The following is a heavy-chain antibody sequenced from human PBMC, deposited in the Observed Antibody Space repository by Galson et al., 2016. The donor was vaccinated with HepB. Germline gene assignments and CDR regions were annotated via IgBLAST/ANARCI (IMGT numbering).Heavy chain of an antibody. D-gene: IGHD1/OR15-1a*01. CDR2: IYWDDDK. CDR1: GFSLTTSEVG. Sequence: PALVKPTQTLTLTCTFSGFSLTTSEVGVGWIRQPPGKALEWLALIYWDDDKFYSPSLKSRPTITKDTPKNQGVLTMTKMDPVDTATYYCAHTRWEQGYQIDFWGRGALVTVSA. CDR3: AHTRWEQGYQIDF. J-gene: IGHJ4*02. V-gene: IGHV2-5*02.